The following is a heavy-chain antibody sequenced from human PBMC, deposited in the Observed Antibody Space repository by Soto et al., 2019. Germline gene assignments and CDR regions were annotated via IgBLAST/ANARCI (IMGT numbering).Heavy chain of an antibody. V-gene: IGHV3-23*01. CDR1: GFTVTSNA. Sequence: GGSLRLPFAACGFTVTSNAMSLVRQAPGKGLEWVSLISGSGDTAFYVDSVKGRFTISRDISKSTVDLQMDSLRAEDTAIYYCARGGSVSGLYYFDYWGQGALVTVSS. D-gene: IGHD6-19*01. J-gene: IGHJ4*02. CDR3: ARGGSVSGLYYFDY. CDR2: ISGSGDTA.